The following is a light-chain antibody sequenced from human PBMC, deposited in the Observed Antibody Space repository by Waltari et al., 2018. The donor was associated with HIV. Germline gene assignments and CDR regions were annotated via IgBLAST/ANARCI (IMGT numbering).Light chain of an antibody. CDR3: YSTDNSGHHRV. V-gene: IGLV3-10*01. J-gene: IGLJ2*01. CDR2: EDS. Sequence: SYELTQPPSVAVSPGQTARITCTGDALPKKYASWYQQKSGQAPVLVIYEDSKRPSGFPERCSGTSSGTTATLTISGAQVEDEAYYYCYSTDNSGHHRVFGTGTKLTVL. CDR1: ALPKKY.